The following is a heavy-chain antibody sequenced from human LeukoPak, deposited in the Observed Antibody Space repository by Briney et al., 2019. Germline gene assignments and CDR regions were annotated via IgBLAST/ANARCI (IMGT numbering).Heavy chain of an antibody. V-gene: IGHV4-34*01. CDR1: GGSFSGYY. CDR2: INHSGST. Sequence: SETLSLTCAVYGGSFSGYYWSWIRQPPGKGLEWIGEINHSGSTNYNPSLKSRVTISVDTSKNQFSLKLSSVTAADTAVYYCASSGYYDSSGYYYLAFWGQGTLVTVSS. D-gene: IGHD3-22*01. J-gene: IGHJ4*02. CDR3: ASSGYYDSSGYYYLAF.